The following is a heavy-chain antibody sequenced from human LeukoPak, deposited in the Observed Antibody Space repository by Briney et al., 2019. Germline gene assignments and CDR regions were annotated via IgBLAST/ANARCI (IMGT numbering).Heavy chain of an antibody. CDR2: ISSSSSYI. CDR1: GFTFSSYS. V-gene: IGHV3-21*01. Sequence: PGGSLRLSCAASGFTFSSYSMNWVRQAPGKGLEWVSSISSSSSYIYYADSVKGRFTISRDNAKNSLYLQMNSLRAEDTAVYYCARDAVAELRGFGYWGQGTLVTVSS. J-gene: IGHJ4*02. CDR3: ARDAVAELRGFGY. D-gene: IGHD1-26*01.